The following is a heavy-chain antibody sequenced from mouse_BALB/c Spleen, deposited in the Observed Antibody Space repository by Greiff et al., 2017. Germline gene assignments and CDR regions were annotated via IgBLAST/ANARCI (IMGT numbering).Heavy chain of an antibody. D-gene: IGHD1-1*02. Sequence: EVQLQQSGPELMKPGASVKISCKASGYSFTSYYMHWVKQSHGKSLEWIGYIDPFNGGTSYNQKFKGKATLTVDKSSSTAYMHLSSLTSEDSAVYYCARSLVGNYYAMDYWGQGTSVTVSS. CDR2: IDPFNGGT. V-gene: IGHV1S135*01. CDR3: ARSLVGNYYAMDY. CDR1: GYSFTSYY. J-gene: IGHJ4*01.